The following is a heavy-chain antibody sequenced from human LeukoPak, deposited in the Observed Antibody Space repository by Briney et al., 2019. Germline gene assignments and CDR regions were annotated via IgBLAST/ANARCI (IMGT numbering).Heavy chain of an antibody. V-gene: IGHV4-38-2*02. D-gene: IGHD3-16*02. CDR2: IYHDGTT. J-gene: IGHJ4*02. CDR3: ARDSPALITFGGVIAPDY. CDR1: GYSISSGYY. Sequence: SETLSLTCAVSGYSISSGYYWGWIRPPPGKGLEWIGNIYHDGTTYYNPSLKSRVTISIDRSKIQFSLKLTSVTAADTAVYYCARDSPALITFGGVIAPDYWGPGTLVTVSS.